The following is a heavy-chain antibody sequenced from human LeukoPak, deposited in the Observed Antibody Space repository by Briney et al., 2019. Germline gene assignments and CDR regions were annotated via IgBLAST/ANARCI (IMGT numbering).Heavy chain of an antibody. Sequence: SETLSLTCTVSGGSISSYYWSWIRQPPGKGLEWIGDIYYSGSTNYNPSLKSRVTISVDTSKNQFSLKLSSVTAADTAVYYCAGVVTTGGGYYYYVDVWGKGTTVTISS. D-gene: IGHD4-17*01. V-gene: IGHV4-59*01. CDR3: AGVVTTGGGYYYYVDV. J-gene: IGHJ6*03. CDR1: GGSISSYY. CDR2: IYYSGST.